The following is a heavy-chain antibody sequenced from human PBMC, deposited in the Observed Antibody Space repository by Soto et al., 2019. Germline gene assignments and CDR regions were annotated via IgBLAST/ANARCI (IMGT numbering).Heavy chain of an antibody. CDR2: MNPNSGNT. CDR1: GYTFTSYY. Sequence: ASVKVSCKASGYTFTSYYINWVRQATGQGLEWMGWMNPNSGNTGYAQKFQGRVTMTRNTSISTAYMELSSLRSEDTAVYYCASRKYSYGAIYYYYGMDVWGQGTTVNVSS. CDR3: ASRKYSYGAIYYYYGMDV. D-gene: IGHD5-18*01. J-gene: IGHJ6*02. V-gene: IGHV1-8*01.